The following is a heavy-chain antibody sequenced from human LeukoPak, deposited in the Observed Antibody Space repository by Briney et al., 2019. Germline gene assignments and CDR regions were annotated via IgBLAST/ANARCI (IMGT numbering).Heavy chain of an antibody. CDR1: GYSISSGYY. J-gene: IGHJ5*02. V-gene: IGHV4-38-2*02. D-gene: IGHD6-13*01. Sequence: SQTLSLTCTVSGYSISSGYYWGWIRQPPGKGLEWIGSIYPSGSTYYYPSLKSRVTISLDTSKNQFSLKLSSVTAADTAVYYCARAYFSSWYMNWFDPWGQGTLVTVSS. CDR3: ARAYFSSWYMNWFDP. CDR2: IYPSGST.